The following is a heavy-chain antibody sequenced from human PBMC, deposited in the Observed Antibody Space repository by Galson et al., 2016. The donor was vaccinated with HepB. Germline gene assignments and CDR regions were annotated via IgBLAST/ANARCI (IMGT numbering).Heavy chain of an antibody. J-gene: IGHJ4*02. CDR2: INHSGVT. CDR3: ARGKGRWLHPSRRYFDH. Sequence: SETLSLTCAVYGGSFSGYYWSWIRQPPGKGLEWIGEINHSGVTNCNSSLKSRVTISVDTSMNLFSLKLSSVTAADTAVYYCARGKGRWLHPSRRYFDHWGQGHLVTVSP. V-gene: IGHV4-34*01. D-gene: IGHD5-12*01. CDR1: GGSFSGYY.